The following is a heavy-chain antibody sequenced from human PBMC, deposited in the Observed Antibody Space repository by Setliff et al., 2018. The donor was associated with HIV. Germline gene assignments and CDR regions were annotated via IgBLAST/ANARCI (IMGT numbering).Heavy chain of an antibody. D-gene: IGHD3-3*01. CDR1: GGTFSSYA. V-gene: IGHV1-69*13. CDR2: IIPIFGTA. Sequence: SVKVSCKASGGTFSSYAITWVRQAPGQGLEWMGGIIPIFGTANYAQKFQGRVTITADESTTTVYMELSSLRSGDTAVYYCATWPDFWSGYPNYHYYYYMDVWGKGTTVTVSS. J-gene: IGHJ6*03. CDR3: ATWPDFWSGYPNYHYYYYMDV.